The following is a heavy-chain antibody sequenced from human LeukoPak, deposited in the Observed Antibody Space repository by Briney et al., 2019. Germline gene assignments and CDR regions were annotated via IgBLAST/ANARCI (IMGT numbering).Heavy chain of an antibody. J-gene: IGHJ4*02. CDR3: ARLTRLSTSPDRYYLDY. V-gene: IGHV4-4*09. D-gene: IGHD6-6*01. CDR2: IHTGGGT. Sequence: SETLSLTCTVSGDSISSYYRSWIRQPPGKGLEWIGYIHTGGGTSYIPSLKGRVTISIDTSKIQFSLKLSSVTAADSAVYYCARLTRLSTSPDRYYLDYWGQGTLVTVSS. CDR1: GDSISSYY.